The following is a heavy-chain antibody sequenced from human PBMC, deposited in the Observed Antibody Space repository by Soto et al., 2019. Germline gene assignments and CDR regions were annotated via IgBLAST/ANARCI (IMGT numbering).Heavy chain of an antibody. D-gene: IGHD6-19*01. V-gene: IGHV5-51*01. Sequence: GESLKISCKGSGYSFTSYWIGWVRQMPGKGLEWMGIIYPGDSDTRYSPSFQGQVTISADKAISTAYLQWSSLKASDTAMYYCVRQDSSATPLPTNWFDPWGQGTLVTVSS. CDR3: VRQDSSATPLPTNWFDP. J-gene: IGHJ5*02. CDR1: GYSFTSYW. CDR2: IYPGDSDT.